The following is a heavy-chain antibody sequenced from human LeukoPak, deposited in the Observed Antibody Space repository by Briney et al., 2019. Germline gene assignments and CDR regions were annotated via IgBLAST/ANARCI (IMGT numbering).Heavy chain of an antibody. Sequence: GGSLRLSCAASGFTFSTYALSWVRQAPGKGLEWVSVISGSGGSIYYADSVKGRFTISRDNSKNTLYLQMNSLRAEDTAVYYCARRRDSGSLQHFDYWGQGTLVTVSS. D-gene: IGHD1-26*01. CDR2: ISGSGGSI. J-gene: IGHJ4*02. CDR1: GFTFSTYA. V-gene: IGHV3-23*01. CDR3: ARRRDSGSLQHFDY.